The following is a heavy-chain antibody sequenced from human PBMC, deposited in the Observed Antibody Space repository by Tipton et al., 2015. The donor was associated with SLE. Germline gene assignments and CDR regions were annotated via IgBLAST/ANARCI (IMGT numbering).Heavy chain of an antibody. CDR1: GGSISNYY. CDR3: ATAGYGGNLEY. J-gene: IGHJ4*02. CDR2: IYYSGST. V-gene: IGHV4-59*01. Sequence: TLSLTCTVSGGSISNYYWSWIQQPPGKGLEWIGYIYYSGSTNYNPSLKSRVTISLDTSKNQFSLKLSSVTAADTAVYYCATAGYGGNLEYWGQGTLVTVSS. D-gene: IGHD2-15*01.